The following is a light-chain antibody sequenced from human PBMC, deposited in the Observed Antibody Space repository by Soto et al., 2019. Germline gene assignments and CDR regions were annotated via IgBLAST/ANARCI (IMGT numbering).Light chain of an antibody. Sequence: ETVMTQSPATLSVSPGERVTLSCRASQSVSRNLAWYQQRPGQAPRLLIYGASTRAAGLPARFSGSGSGTQFTINISILQSEDFAVYYCQQYNNWPLTFGGGTKVAIK. V-gene: IGKV3-15*01. CDR3: QQYNNWPLT. CDR1: QSVSRN. CDR2: GAS. J-gene: IGKJ4*01.